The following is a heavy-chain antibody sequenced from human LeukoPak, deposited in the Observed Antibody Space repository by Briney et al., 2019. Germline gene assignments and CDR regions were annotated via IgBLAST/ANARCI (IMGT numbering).Heavy chain of an antibody. J-gene: IGHJ4*02. CDR3: ARGASPGLLLDFDY. CDR1: GYTFTVYY. D-gene: IGHD2-2*01. CDR2: INPNSGGT. Sequence: GASVKVSCXASGYTFTVYYMHWVRQAHGQGLEWMAWINPNSGGTNYAQKFQGRVTMTRDTSISTAYMELSRLRSDDTAVYYCARGASPGLLLDFDYWGQGTLVTVSS. V-gene: IGHV1-2*02.